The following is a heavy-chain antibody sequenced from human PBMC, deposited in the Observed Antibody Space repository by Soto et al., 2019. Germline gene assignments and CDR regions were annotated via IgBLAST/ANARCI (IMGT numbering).Heavy chain of an antibody. CDR1: GGTFSSYA. D-gene: IGHD2-2*01. J-gene: IGHJ2*01. V-gene: IGHV1-69*13. CDR3: ERDHLASRKYWYSDL. CDR2: IIPIFGTA. Sequence: SVKVSCKASGGTFSSYAISWVRQAPGQGLEWMGGIIPIFGTANYAQKFQGRVTITADESTSTAYMELSSLRSEDTAVYYCERDHLASRKYWYSDLWGRGTLVTVSS.